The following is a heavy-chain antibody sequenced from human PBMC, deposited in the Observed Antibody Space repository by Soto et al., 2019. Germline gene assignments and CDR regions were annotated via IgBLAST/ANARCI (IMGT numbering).Heavy chain of an antibody. D-gene: IGHD3-16*02. CDR1: GFTFSSYY. CDR2: ISSSSGTI. CDR3: ARADDYIWGTYRYGYFDY. J-gene: IGHJ4*02. V-gene: IGHV3-48*01. Sequence: GGSLRLSCAASGFTFSSYYMNWVRQAPGKGLEWVSYISSSSGTIYYADSVKGRFTISRDNAKNSLYLQMNSLRAEDTAVYYCARADDYIWGTYRYGYFDYWGQGALVTVSS.